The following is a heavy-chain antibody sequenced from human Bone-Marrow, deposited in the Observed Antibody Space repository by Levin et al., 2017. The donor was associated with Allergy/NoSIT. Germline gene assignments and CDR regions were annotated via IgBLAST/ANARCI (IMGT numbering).Heavy chain of an antibody. V-gene: IGHV1-69*19. J-gene: IGHJ6*02. D-gene: IGHD2-2*01. Sequence: KISCKASGGTFSGHALSWVRQAPGQGLEWMGGVIPRFGATNYAQDFQGRATIIADESTNTAYMELSSLRSEDSAVYYCATKSLVVVPAASDFFYYYGMDVWGQGTTVTVS. CDR1: GGTFSGHA. CDR2: VIPRFGAT. CDR3: ATKSLVVVPAASDFFYYYGMDV.